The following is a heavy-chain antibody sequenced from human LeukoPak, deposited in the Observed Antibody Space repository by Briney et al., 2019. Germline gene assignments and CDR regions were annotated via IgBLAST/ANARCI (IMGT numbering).Heavy chain of an antibody. D-gene: IGHD6-19*01. CDR2: ISYDGSNK. CDR3: ARDSARWLAFDY. CDR1: GFTFSSYA. J-gene: IGHJ4*02. Sequence: SGGSLRLSCAASGFTFSSYAMHWVRQAPGKGLEWVAVISYDGSNKYYADSVKGQFTIPRDNSKNTLYLQMNSLRAEDTAVYYCARDSARWLAFDYWGQGTLVTVSS. V-gene: IGHV3-30*04.